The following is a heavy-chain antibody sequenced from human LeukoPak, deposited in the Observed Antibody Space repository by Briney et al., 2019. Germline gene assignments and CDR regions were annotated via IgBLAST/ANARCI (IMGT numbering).Heavy chain of an antibody. D-gene: IGHD6-19*01. Sequence: GGSLRLXCAASGFPFSSYSMNWDRRAPGRGLEWVSSISTRIDYMYYADSVKGRFTISRDNAKNSLYLQMNSLRAEDTAVYYCARAIFSRGWYLVDYWGQGTLVTVSS. CDR3: ARAIFSRGWYLVDY. CDR1: GFPFSSYS. V-gene: IGHV3-21*01. CDR2: ISTRIDYM. J-gene: IGHJ4*02.